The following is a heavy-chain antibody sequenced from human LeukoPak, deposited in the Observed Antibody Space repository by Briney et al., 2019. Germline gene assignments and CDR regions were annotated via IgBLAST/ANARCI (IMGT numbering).Heavy chain of an antibody. J-gene: IGHJ4*02. CDR3: ARTERHFYESSGYYQYYFDY. CDR2: TYYSGST. Sequence: SETLSLTCTVSGGSISNSSYYWAWVRQPPGKGLEWIGSTYYSGSTYYNPSLESRVTVSVDTSKNQFSLKLSSVTVADTAMYYCARTERHFYESSGYYQYYFDYWGQGILVTVSS. CDR1: GGSISNSSYY. V-gene: IGHV4-39*01. D-gene: IGHD3-22*01.